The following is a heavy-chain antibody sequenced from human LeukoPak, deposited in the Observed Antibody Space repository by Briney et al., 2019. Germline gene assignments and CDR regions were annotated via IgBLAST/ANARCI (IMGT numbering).Heavy chain of an antibody. J-gene: IGHJ4*02. D-gene: IGHD6-13*01. V-gene: IGHV3-21*01. CDR1: GFTFSSYS. CDR2: ISSSSSYI. CDR3: ARELIAAAGAGGY. Sequence: GGSLRLSCAASGFTFSSYSMNWVRQAPGKGLEWVSSISSSSSYIYYADPVKGRFTISRDNAKNSLYLQMNSLRAEDTAVYYCARELIAAAGAGGYWGQGTLVTVSS.